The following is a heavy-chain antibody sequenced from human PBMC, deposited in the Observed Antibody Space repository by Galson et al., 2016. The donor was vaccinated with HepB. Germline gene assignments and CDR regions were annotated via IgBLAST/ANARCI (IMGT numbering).Heavy chain of an antibody. CDR1: GFTFSTFS. J-gene: IGHJ5*01. Sequence: SLRLSCAASGFTFSTFSMNWVRQAPGRGLEWISYISGSGHNTIHYADSVKGRFTISRNNAKNSLYLQMNSTRDEKTAVYYCARVGGHLSQDNCFECWGQGTLLTVSS. V-gene: IGHV3-48*02. CDR3: ARVGGHLSQDNCFEC. CDR2: ISGSGHNTI.